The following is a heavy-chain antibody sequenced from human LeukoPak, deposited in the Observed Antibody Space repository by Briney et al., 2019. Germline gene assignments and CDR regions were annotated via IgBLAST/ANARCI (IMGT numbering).Heavy chain of an antibody. V-gene: IGHV3-48*03. Sequence: GGSLRLSCAASGFTFSSYEMNWVRQAPGKGLEWVSYISSSGSTIYYADSVKGRFTISRDNAKNSLYLQMNSLRAEDTALYYCARVSSEGNWFDPWGQGTLVTVSS. CDR3: ARVSSEGNWFDP. D-gene: IGHD6-6*01. J-gene: IGHJ5*02. CDR2: ISSSGSTI. CDR1: GFTFSSYE.